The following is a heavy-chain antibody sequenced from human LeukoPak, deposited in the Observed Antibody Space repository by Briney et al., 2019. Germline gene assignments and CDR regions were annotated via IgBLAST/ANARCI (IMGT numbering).Heavy chain of an antibody. V-gene: IGHV3-11*01. Sequence: PGGSLRLSCAASGFTLSDYYMSWIRQVPGKGLEWLAYISDSGDTRKYADSVTGRFTISRDNAKNSVFLQMNSLRADDSGVYYCARDVRGRTPLKLGMKWFDPWGQGTRVTVSS. D-gene: IGHD7-27*01. CDR2: ISDSGDTR. J-gene: IGHJ5*02. CDR1: GFTLSDYY. CDR3: ARDVRGRTPLKLGMKWFDP.